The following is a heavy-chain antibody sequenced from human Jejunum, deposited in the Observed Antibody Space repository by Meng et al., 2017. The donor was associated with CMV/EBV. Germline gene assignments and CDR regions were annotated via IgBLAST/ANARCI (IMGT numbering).Heavy chain of an antibody. J-gene: IGHJ4*02. CDR1: GYTVTNFY. Sequence: CKASGYTVTNFYIHCVRQAPGQGPEWMGWINPKNGGTNYALDFLGRVTMTTDSFMSTVYMELSGLRSDDTALYYCARYGRVTGTDSWGQGTLVTVSS. V-gene: IGHV1-2*02. CDR3: ARYGRVTGTDS. CDR2: INPKNGGT. D-gene: IGHD1-20*01.